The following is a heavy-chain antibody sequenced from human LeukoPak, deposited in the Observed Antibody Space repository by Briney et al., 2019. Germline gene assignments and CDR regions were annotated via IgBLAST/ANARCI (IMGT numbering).Heavy chain of an antibody. D-gene: IGHD3-22*01. V-gene: IGHV1-69*04. CDR1: GGTFSSYA. J-gene: IGHJ4*02. CDR2: IIPILGIA. CDR3: ARGTYYDSSGYYLY. Sequence: ASVKVSCKASGGTFSSYAISWVRQAPGQGLEWMGRIIPILGIANYAQKFQGRVTITADKPTSTAYMELSSLRSEDTAVYYCARGTYYDSSGYYLYWGQGTLVTVSS.